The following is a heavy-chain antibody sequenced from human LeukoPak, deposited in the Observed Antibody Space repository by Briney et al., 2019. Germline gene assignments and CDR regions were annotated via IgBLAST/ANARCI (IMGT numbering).Heavy chain of an antibody. CDR1: GFTVSSNY. V-gene: IGHV3-23*01. CDR2: ISGSGGST. CDR3: AKDKEALAVFDY. J-gene: IGHJ4*02. D-gene: IGHD6-19*01. Sequence: PGGSLRLSCAASGFTVSSNYMTWVRQAPGKGLEWVSAISGSGGSTYYADSVKGRFTISRDNSKNTLYLQMNSLRAEDTAVYYCAKDKEALAVFDYWGQGTLVTVSS.